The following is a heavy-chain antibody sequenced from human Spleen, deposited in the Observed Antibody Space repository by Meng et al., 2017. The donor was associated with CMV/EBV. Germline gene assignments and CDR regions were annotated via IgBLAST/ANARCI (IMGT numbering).Heavy chain of an antibody. CDR3: ARGSFWSGYPY. J-gene: IGHJ4*02. CDR1: GYTFTGYN. D-gene: IGHD3-3*01. V-gene: IGHV1-2*02. Sequence: QVELGQSVSGGKKPGAAVRVACKASGYTFTGYNMHWVRQAPGQGLEWMGWINPNSGGTNYAQKFQGRVTMTRDTSISTAYMELSRLRSDDTAVYYCARGSFWSGYPYWGQGTLVTVSS. CDR2: INPNSGGT.